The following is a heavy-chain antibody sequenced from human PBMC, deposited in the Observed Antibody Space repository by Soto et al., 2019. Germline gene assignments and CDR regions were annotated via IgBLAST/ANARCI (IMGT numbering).Heavy chain of an antibody. CDR3: AKDLGDPILDY. V-gene: IGHV3-30*18. Sequence: PGGSLRLSCAASGFTFSSYGMHWVRQAPGKGLEWVAVISYDGSNKYYADSVKGRFTISRDNSKNTLYLQMNSLRAEDTAVYYCAKDLGDPILDYWGQGTLVTVSS. CDR1: GFTFSSYG. CDR2: ISYDGSNK. D-gene: IGHD2-21*02. J-gene: IGHJ4*02.